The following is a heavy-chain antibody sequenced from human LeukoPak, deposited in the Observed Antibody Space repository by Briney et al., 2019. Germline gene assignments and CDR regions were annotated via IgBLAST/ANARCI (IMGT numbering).Heavy chain of an antibody. V-gene: IGHV3-30*02. CDR2: IRYDGSNK. CDR3: ARDHQGPYYYDSSGYEY. Sequence: PGGSLRLSCAASGFTFSSYGMHWVRQAPGKGLEWVAFIRYDGSNKYYADSVKGRFTISRDNAKNSLYLQMNSLRAEDTAVYYCARDHQGPYYYDSSGYEYWGQGTLVTVSS. CDR1: GFTFSSYG. J-gene: IGHJ4*02. D-gene: IGHD3-22*01.